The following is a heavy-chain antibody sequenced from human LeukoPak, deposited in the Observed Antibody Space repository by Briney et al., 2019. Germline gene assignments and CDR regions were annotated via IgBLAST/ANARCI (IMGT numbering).Heavy chain of an antibody. Sequence: SETLSLTCTVSGGSINSYYWSWIRQPPGRGLEWVGSIHYSGSTSYNPSLRSRVTISVDKSKNQFFLKLSSVTATDTAVYYCARRVHSSSWSSYSDYWGQETLVTVSS. J-gene: IGHJ4*02. CDR3: ARRVHSSSWSSYSDY. CDR1: GGSINSYY. D-gene: IGHD6-13*01. CDR2: IHYSGST. V-gene: IGHV4-59*01.